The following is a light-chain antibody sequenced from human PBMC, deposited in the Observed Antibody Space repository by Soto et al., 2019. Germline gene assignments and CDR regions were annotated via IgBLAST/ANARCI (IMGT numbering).Light chain of an antibody. Sequence: EIVLTQSPGTLSLSPGERVTLSCRASESITNSYVAWYQQKAGQAHRLLIFGASNRAAGIPDRFSGSGSGTDFSLTISKLEPEDFAVYYCEQYGSSPYTFGQGTKLDI. CDR3: EQYGSSPYT. CDR1: ESITNSY. V-gene: IGKV3-20*01. CDR2: GAS. J-gene: IGKJ2*01.